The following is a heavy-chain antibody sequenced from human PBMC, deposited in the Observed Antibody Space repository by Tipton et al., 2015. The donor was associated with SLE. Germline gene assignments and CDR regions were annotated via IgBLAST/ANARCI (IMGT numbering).Heavy chain of an antibody. J-gene: IGHJ4*02. Sequence: TLSLTCTVSGGSITSSSYWWGWIRQPPGKGLEWIGSIYYRGSTYYNPSLNSRVTISIDTSKNQFSLKLSSVTAADTALYYCARGEYGYIVLGYWGQGTLVTVSS. CDR1: GGSITSSSYW. D-gene: IGHD2-21*01. CDR3: ARGEYGYIVLGY. V-gene: IGHV4-39*07. CDR2: IYYRGST.